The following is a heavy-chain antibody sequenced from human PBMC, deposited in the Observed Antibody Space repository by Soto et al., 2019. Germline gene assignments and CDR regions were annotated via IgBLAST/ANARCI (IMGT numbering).Heavy chain of an antibody. CDR1: GGSISSSSYY. Sequence: QLQLQESGPGLVKPSETLSLTCTVSGGSISSSSYYWGWIRQPPGKGLEWIGSIYYSGSTYYNPSLKSRVTISVDTSKNQFSLKLSSVTAADTAVYYCARHIFFDWNDVNWFDPWGQGTLVTVSS. J-gene: IGHJ5*02. CDR3: ARHIFFDWNDVNWFDP. CDR2: IYYSGST. D-gene: IGHD1-1*01. V-gene: IGHV4-39*01.